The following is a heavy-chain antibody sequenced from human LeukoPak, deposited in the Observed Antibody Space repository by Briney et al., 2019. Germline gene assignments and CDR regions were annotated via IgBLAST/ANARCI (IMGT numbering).Heavy chain of an antibody. Sequence: SVKVSCKASGGTFSSYAISWVRQAPGQGLEWMGGIIPIFGTANYAQKFQGRVSITADESTSTAYMELSSLRSEDTAVYYCARDSGYSGYDLRCDYWGQGTLVTVSS. CDR3: ARDSGYSGYDLRCDY. CDR1: GGTFSSYA. J-gene: IGHJ4*02. V-gene: IGHV1-69*13. CDR2: IIPIFGTA. D-gene: IGHD5-12*01.